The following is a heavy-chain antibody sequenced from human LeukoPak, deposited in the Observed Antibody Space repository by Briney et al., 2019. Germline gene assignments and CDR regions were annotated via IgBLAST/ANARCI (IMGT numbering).Heavy chain of an antibody. CDR2: ISWNSGNT. CDR3: VRDGDSGTDWYWAY. V-gene: IGHV3-9*01. J-gene: IGHJ4*02. CDR1: GFTFDDHA. D-gene: IGHD6-19*01. Sequence: GGSLRLSCAASGFTFDDHAMHWVRQAPGKGLEWVAGISWNSGNTGYADSVKGRFTISRDNAKNSLSLQMSSLRVEDTAVYYCVRDGDSGTDWYWAYWGQGTLVTVSS.